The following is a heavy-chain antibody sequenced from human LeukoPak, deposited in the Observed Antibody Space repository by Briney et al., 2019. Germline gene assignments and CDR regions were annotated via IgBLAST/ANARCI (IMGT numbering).Heavy chain of an antibody. CDR2: IRYDGTNK. Sequence: PGGSLRLSCAASGFTFSSYGMHWVRQAPGKGLEWVAFIRYDGTNKYYADSVKGRFTISRDTSKNTLYLQMNSLRAEDTAVYYCAKLPRYDFWSGPTTGYYMDVWGKGTTVTVSS. V-gene: IGHV3-30*02. CDR1: GFTFSSYG. CDR3: AKLPRYDFWSGPTTGYYMDV. D-gene: IGHD3-3*01. J-gene: IGHJ6*03.